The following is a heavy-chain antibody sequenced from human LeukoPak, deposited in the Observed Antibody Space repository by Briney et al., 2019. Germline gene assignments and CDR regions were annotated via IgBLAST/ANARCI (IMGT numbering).Heavy chain of an antibody. D-gene: IGHD2-15*01. CDR1: GFTFSSYE. CDR2: ISSSGSTI. J-gene: IGHJ1*01. Sequence: GGSLRLSCAASGFTFSSYEMNWVRQAPGKGLEWVSYISSSGSTIYYADSVKGRFTISGDNAKNSLYLQMNSLRAEDTAVYYCARDRYCSGGSCYPQDDFQHWGQGTLVTVSS. V-gene: IGHV3-48*03. CDR3: ARDRYCSGGSCYPQDDFQH.